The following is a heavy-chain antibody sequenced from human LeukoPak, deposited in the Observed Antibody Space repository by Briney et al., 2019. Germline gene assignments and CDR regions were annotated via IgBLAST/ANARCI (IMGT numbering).Heavy chain of an antibody. V-gene: IGHV1-2*06. Sequence: SVTVSCKASGYIFTGYYMHWVRQAPGQGLEWMGRINPNSGGTNYAQKFQGRVTMTRDTSISTAYMELSRLRSDDTAVYYCARGDHRYEYDRMGYYSNWGQRTLVSVSS. D-gene: IGHD3-22*01. CDR1: GYIFTGYY. J-gene: IGHJ4*02. CDR2: INPNSGGT. CDR3: ARGDHRYEYDRMGYYSN.